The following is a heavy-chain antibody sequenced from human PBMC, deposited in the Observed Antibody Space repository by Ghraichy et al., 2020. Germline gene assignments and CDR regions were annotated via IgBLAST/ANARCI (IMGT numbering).Heavy chain of an antibody. J-gene: IGHJ4*02. CDR2: IFPAGGAT. CDR1: GYIFTNYN. Sequence: ASVKVPCRTSGYIFTNYNIHWVRQAPGQGLEWMAIIFPAGGATYSPQKFQGRVTVTRDKSTRTVFMELSSLTSDDTAIYYCARDHASGSFSFDYWGQGSLVTVSS. V-gene: IGHV1-46*01. CDR3: ARDHASGSFSFDY. D-gene: IGHD6-13*01.